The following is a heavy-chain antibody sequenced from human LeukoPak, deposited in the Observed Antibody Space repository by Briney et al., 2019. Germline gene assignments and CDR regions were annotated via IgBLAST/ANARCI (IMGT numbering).Heavy chain of an antibody. V-gene: IGHV3-23*01. Sequence: GGSLRLSCAASGFTFSSYAMSWVRQAPGKGLEWVSAISGSGGSTYYADSVKGRFTISRDNSRNTLSLQMDSLRAEDTAVYYCAKGHLQGSSCGQGTLVTVSS. D-gene: IGHD6-13*01. CDR1: GFTFSSYA. J-gene: IGHJ4*02. CDR2: ISGSGGST. CDR3: AKGHLQGSS.